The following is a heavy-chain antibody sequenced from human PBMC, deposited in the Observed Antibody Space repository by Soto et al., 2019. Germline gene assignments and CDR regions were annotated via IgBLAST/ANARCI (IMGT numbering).Heavy chain of an antibody. Sequence: QVRLQESGPGLVKPSQTLSLTCTVSGGSIRSGGYYGTWIRQHPEKGLEWIGFIYFDGGIYYNPSLKSRVTMSVDESNNQFSLRLTSVTAADTAVYYCAAERGDTAATRFLVYWGQGTLVTVSS. V-gene: IGHV4-31*04. CDR3: AAERGDTAATRFLVY. D-gene: IGHD5-18*01. J-gene: IGHJ4*02. CDR1: GGSIRSGGYY. CDR2: IYFDGGI.